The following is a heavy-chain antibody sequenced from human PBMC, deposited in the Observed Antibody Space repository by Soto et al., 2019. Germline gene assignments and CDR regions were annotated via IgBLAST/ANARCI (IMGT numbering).Heavy chain of an antibody. CDR1: GFTFSSYA. CDR2: ISGSGGST. V-gene: IGHV3-23*01. D-gene: IGHD1-1*01. J-gene: IGHJ4*02. Sequence: GGSLSLSCAASGFTFSSYAMSWVRQAPGKGLEWVSAISGSGGSTYYADSVKGRFTISRDNSKNTLYLQMNSLRAEDTAVYYCAKAGTTGTTEDYFDYWGQGTLVTVSS. CDR3: AKAGTTGTTEDYFDY.